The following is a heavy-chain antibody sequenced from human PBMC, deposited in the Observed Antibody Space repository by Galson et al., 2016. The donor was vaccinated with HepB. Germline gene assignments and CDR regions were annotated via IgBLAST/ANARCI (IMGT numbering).Heavy chain of an antibody. CDR3: SRDPIEMRGASTHL. V-gene: IGHV4-61*01. J-gene: IGHJ4*02. CDR1: GGSVSSGSYY. CDR2: IFYTGSA. D-gene: IGHD1-26*01. Sequence: SETLSLTCTVSGGSVSSGSYYWNWIRQPPGKGLEWIGYIFYTGSANYNPSLKSRVTISVDTSKNQISLKLSSVTAADTAVYYCSRDPIEMRGASTHLWGQGVLVTVSS.